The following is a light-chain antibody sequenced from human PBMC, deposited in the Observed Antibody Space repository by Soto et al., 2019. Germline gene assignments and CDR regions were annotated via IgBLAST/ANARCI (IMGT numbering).Light chain of an antibody. CDR1: QSVSSN. Sequence: EIVMTQSPATLSLSPGERATLSCRASQSVSSNLAWYQQKPGQAPRLLIYDASTRATGVPARFSGSGSGTEFTLTISSLQSEDFAVYSCQQYNNWPLTFGGGTKVDI. J-gene: IGKJ4*01. CDR2: DAS. CDR3: QQYNNWPLT. V-gene: IGKV3-15*01.